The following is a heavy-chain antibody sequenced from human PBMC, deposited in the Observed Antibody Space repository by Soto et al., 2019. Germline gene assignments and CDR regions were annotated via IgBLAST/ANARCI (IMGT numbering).Heavy chain of an antibody. CDR1: GGSFSGYY. Sequence: SETLSLTCAVYGGSFSGYYWSWIRQPPGKGLEWIGEINHSGSTNYNPSLKSRVTISVDTSENQFSLKLSSVTAADTAVYYCARGRIVGATTNYYYGMDVWGQGTTVTVSS. V-gene: IGHV4-34*01. CDR3: ARGRIVGATTNYYYGMDV. CDR2: INHSGST. J-gene: IGHJ6*02. D-gene: IGHD1-26*01.